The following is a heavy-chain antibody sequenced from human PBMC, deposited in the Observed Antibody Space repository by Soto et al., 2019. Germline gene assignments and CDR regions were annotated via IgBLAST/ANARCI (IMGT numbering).Heavy chain of an antibody. Sequence: QVQVVQSGAEVKKPGSSVRVSCKASGGTSSSYAITWMRQAPGQGLEWMGGIIPILDTTDYAQKFQGRVTFTADEPTSTVYMELSSLTSEDTAVYYCASGGTTVNRRFDFWGQGTLVTVSS. D-gene: IGHD4-4*01. CDR1: GGTSSSYA. CDR2: IIPILDTT. V-gene: IGHV1-69*01. J-gene: IGHJ4*02. CDR3: ASGGTTVNRRFDF.